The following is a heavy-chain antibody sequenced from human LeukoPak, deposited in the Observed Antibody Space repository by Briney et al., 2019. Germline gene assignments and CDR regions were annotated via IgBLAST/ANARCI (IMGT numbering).Heavy chain of an antibody. V-gene: IGHV4-39*07. D-gene: IGHD1-20*01. Sequence: PSETLSLTCTVSGGSISSSSYYWGWIRQPPGKGLEWIGSIYYSGSTYYNPSLKSRVTISVDTSKNQFSLKLSSVTAADTAVYYCARDPSLTGTTYPDYWGQGTLVTVSS. CDR3: ARDPSLTGTTYPDY. CDR1: GGSISSSSYY. J-gene: IGHJ4*02. CDR2: IYYSGST.